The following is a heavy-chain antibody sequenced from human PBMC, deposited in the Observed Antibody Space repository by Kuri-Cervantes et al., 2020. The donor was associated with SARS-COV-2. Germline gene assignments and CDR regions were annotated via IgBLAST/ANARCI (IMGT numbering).Heavy chain of an antibody. D-gene: IGHD2-2*01. J-gene: IGHJ6*02. CDR2: ISGSGGST. V-gene: IGHV3-23*01. CDR3: AKGDYCSSTSCYSYYYYYGMDV. Sequence: GESLKISCAASGFTFSSYAMSWVRQAPGKGLEWVSAISGSGGSTHYADSVKGRFTISRDNSKNTLYLQMNSLRAEDTAVYYCAKGDYCSSTSCYSYYYYYGMDVWGQGTTVTVSS. CDR1: GFTFSSYA.